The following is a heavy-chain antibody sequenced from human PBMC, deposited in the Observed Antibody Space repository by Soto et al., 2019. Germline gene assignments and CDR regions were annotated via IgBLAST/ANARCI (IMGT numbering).Heavy chain of an antibody. D-gene: IGHD1-26*01. CDR3: ARDMYSGSYGDDSAWEY. CDR2: INAGNGNT. V-gene: IGHV1-3*01. Sequence: ASVKVSCKASGYTFTSYAMHWVRQAPGQRLEWMGWINAGNGNTKYSQKFQGRVTITRDTSASTAYMELSSLRSEDTAVYYCARDMYSGSYGDDSAWEYWGQGTLVNVSS. J-gene: IGHJ4*02. CDR1: GYTFTSYA.